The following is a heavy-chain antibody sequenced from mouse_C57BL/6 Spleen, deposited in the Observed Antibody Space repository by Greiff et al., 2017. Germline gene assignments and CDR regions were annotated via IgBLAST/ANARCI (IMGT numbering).Heavy chain of an antibody. Sequence: DVKLVESGGGLVQPGGSMKLSCVASGFTFSNYWMNWVRQSPEKGLEWVAQIRLKSDNYATHYAESVKGRFTISRDDSKSSVYLQMNNLRAEDTGIYYCTVYYYGSSYYFDYWGQGTTLTVSS. CDR2: IRLKSDNYAT. CDR3: TVYYYGSSYYFDY. D-gene: IGHD1-1*01. V-gene: IGHV6-3*01. CDR1: GFTFSNYW. J-gene: IGHJ2*01.